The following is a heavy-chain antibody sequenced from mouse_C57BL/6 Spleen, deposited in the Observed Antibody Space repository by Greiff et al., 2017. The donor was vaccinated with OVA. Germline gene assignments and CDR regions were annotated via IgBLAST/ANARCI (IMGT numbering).Heavy chain of an antibody. Sequence: QVQLQQSGPGLVQPSQSLSITCTVSGFSFTSYGVHWVRQSPGKGLEWLGVIWSGGSTDYNAAFISRLSISKDNSKSQVFFKMNSLQSDDTARNYCARDGGNYDYAMDYWGQGTSVTVSS. CDR3: ARDGGNYDYAMDY. V-gene: IGHV2-2*01. J-gene: IGHJ4*01. CDR2: IWSGGST. D-gene: IGHD2-1*01. CDR1: GFSFTSYG.